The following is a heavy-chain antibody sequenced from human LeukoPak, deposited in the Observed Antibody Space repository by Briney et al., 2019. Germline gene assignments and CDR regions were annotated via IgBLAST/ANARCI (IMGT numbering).Heavy chain of an antibody. CDR2: INHSGST. D-gene: IGHD5-18*01. J-gene: IGHJ5*02. V-gene: IGHV4-34*01. CDR3: ARGRYSYGYNWFDP. CDR1: GGSFSGYY. Sequence: SETLSLTCAVYGGSFSGYYWSWIRQPPGKGLEWIGEINHSGSTNYNPSLKSRVTISVDTSKNQFSLKLSSVTAADTAVYYCARGRYSYGYNWFDPWGQGTLVTVSS.